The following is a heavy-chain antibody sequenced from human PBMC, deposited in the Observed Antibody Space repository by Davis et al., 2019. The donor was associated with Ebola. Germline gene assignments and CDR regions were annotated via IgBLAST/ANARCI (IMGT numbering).Heavy chain of an antibody. Sequence: PGGSLRLSCAASGFTFSSYAMHWVRQAPGKGLEWVSSISSSSYYIYYADSLKGRFTISRDNAKNALYLQMNSLSAEDTAVYYCARERYCSGGSCYGPVNWFDPWGQGTLVTVSS. CDR2: ISSSSYYI. CDR3: ARERYCSGGSCYGPVNWFDP. J-gene: IGHJ5*02. D-gene: IGHD2-15*01. CDR1: GFTFSSYA. V-gene: IGHV3-21*01.